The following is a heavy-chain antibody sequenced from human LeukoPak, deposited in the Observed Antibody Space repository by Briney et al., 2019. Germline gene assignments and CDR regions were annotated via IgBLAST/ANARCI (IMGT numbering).Heavy chain of an antibody. V-gene: IGHV3-30*18. CDR3: VKAISYGWHPFFDY. J-gene: IGHJ4*02. CDR1: GFTFSDYG. D-gene: IGHD3-3*02. Sequence: GGSLRLSCAASGFTFSDYGMHWVRQAPGKGLEWVAFILYDGSNKYYAESVKGRVTTSRDNSKSTLYLQMNSLRAEDTAVYYCVKAISYGWHPFFDYWGQGTLVTVSS. CDR2: ILYDGSNK.